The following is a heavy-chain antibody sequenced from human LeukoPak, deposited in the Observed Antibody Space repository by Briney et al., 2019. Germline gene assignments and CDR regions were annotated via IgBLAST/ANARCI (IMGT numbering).Heavy chain of an antibody. CDR3: ARVGALSSSWLLY. CDR1: GFTVSSYG. J-gene: IGHJ4*02. D-gene: IGHD6-13*01. CDR2: ISRSATTI. Sequence: GTSLRLSCAASGFTVSSYGMHWVRQAPGKGLEWVSSISRSATTIYYADSVKGRFTISRDNTKNSLYLQMNSLRAEDTAVYFCARVGALSSSWLLYWGQGTLVTVSS. V-gene: IGHV3-48*04.